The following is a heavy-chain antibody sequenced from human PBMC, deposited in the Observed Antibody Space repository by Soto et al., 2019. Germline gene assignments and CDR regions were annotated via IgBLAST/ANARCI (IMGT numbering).Heavy chain of an antibody. CDR2: ISYDGSNK. Sequence: GSLRLSCAASGFTFSSYAMHWVRQAPGKGLEWVAVISYDGSNKYYADSVKGRFTISRDNSKNTLYLQMNSLRAEDTAVYYCARDTTAAEGYYYYGMDVWGQGTTVTVSS. D-gene: IGHD6-13*01. CDR1: GFTFSSYA. J-gene: IGHJ6*02. CDR3: ARDTTAAEGYYYYGMDV. V-gene: IGHV3-30-3*01.